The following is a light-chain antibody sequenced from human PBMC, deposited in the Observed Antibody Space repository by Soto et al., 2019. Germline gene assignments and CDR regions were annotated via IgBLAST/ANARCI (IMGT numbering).Light chain of an antibody. CDR2: GAS. J-gene: IGKJ3*01. CDR3: QQYGSSPVVT. V-gene: IGKV3-20*01. Sequence: EIVLTQSPGNLSLSPGERATLSCRASQSVSSSYLACYQQKTGQAPRLLIYGASTKATGIPDRFSGSGSGTDFTLTISRLEREDFALYYCQQYGSSPVVTFDPGTKVDIK. CDR1: QSVSSSY.